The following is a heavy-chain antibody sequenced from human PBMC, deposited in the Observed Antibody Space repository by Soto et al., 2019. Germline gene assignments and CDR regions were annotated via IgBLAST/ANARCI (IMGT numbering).Heavy chain of an antibody. D-gene: IGHD6-6*01. CDR3: AKESMSVAVSASRVYGMDV. Sequence: DVQVVESGGGLVQRGGSLRLSCAGSGFTFSNYAMTWVRQAPGKGLEWVSTTRSNGEYTYYADSVKGRFTVSRDNSQNALFLEMSSLRAEDRAVYYCAKESMSVAVSASRVYGMDVWGQGTTVTVSS. CDR1: GFTFSNYA. J-gene: IGHJ6*02. V-gene: IGHV3-23*04. CDR2: TRSNGEYT.